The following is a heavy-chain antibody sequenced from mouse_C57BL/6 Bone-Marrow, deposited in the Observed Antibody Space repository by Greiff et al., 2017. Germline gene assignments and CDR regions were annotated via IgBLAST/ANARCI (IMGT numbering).Heavy chain of an antibody. CDR1: GYTFTSYG. CDR3: ARNSIYDGYYGGFAY. Sequence: VQLQQSGDELVRPGSSVKMSCKTSGYTFTSYGINWVKQRPGQGLEWIGYIYIGNGYTEYNEKFKGKATLTSDTSSSTAYMQLSSLTSEDSAIYCCARNSIYDGYYGGFAYWGQGTLVTVSA. CDR2: IYIGNGYT. D-gene: IGHD2-3*01. V-gene: IGHV1-58*01. J-gene: IGHJ3*01.